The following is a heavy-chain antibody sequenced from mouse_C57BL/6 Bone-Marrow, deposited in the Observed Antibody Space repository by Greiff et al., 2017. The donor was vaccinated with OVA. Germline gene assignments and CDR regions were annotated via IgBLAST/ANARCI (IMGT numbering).Heavy chain of an antibody. J-gene: IGHJ4*01. D-gene: IGHD1-1*01. Sequence: VQLPQSRAAIVRPGASVKLSCTASGFNIKDDYMHWVKQRPEQGLEWIGWIDPENGDTEYASKFQGKATITADTSSNTAYLQLSSLTSEDTAVYYCTGRGYAMDYWGQGTSVTVSS. CDR1: GFNIKDDY. CDR3: TGRGYAMDY. CDR2: IDPENGDT. V-gene: IGHV14-4*01.